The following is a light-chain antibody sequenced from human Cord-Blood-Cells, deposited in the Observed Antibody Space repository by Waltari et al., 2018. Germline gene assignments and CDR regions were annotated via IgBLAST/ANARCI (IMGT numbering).Light chain of an antibody. J-gene: IGKJ4*01. CDR2: AAS. CDR1: QSISSY. V-gene: IGKV1-39*01. Sequence: DIQLTQSLSSLSGSVGSSVTITCRASQSISSYLNWYQQKPGKAPKLLIYAASSLQSGVPSRFSGSGSGTDFTLTISSLQPEDFATYYCQQSYSTPLTFGGGTKVEIK. CDR3: QQSYSTPLT.